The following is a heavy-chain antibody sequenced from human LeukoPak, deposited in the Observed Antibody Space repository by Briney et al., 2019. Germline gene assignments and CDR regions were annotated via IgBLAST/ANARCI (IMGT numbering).Heavy chain of an antibody. D-gene: IGHD2-2*01. V-gene: IGHV3-23*01. J-gene: IGHJ4*02. CDR3: ARRLGYCSRTSCYVAPFDY. CDR2: IGNSGDNT. Sequence: GGSLRLSCAASGFTFSSYSMSWVRQALGKGLEWVSAIGNSGDNTYYADSVKGRFTISRDNSKNTLYLLMNSLRAEDTAIYHCARRLGYCSRTSCYVAPFDYWGQGTLVTVSS. CDR1: GFTFSSYS.